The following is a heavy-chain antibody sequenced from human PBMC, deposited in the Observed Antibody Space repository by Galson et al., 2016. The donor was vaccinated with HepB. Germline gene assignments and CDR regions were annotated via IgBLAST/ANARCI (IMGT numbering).Heavy chain of an antibody. V-gene: IGHV4-59*01. CDR3: ARAAYGSVDK. Sequence: LRLSCAGSGFIFSTYAMSWVRQAPGKGLEWIGYIYYGGSTNYNPSLKSRLTISIDTSKNQFSLKVSSVTAADTAVYYCARAAYGSVDKWGQGTLVTVSS. J-gene: IGHJ4*02. D-gene: IGHD3-10*01. CDR2: IYYGGST. CDR1: GFIFSTYA.